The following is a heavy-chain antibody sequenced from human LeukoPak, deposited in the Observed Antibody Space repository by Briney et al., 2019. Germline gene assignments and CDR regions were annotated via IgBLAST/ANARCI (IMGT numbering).Heavy chain of an antibody. J-gene: IGHJ4*02. V-gene: IGHV5-51*01. Sequence: GGALQISFKGSGYSFTSYWIGWGRPGPGKGVGGVGIIYPGDSDTKYSPSFQGQVTISADKSISTAYLQWSSLKASDTAMYYCARHKAALDYWGQGTLVTVSS. CDR1: GYSFTSYW. CDR2: IYPGDSDT. CDR3: ARHKAALDY.